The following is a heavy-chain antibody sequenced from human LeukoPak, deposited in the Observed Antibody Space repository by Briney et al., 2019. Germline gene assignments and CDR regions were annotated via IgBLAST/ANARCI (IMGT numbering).Heavy chain of an antibody. J-gene: IGHJ3*02. D-gene: IGHD3-10*01. CDR2: IYHSGST. V-gene: IGHV4-4*02. CDR3: ASSGEFGELLSIPGAFDI. CDR1: GGSISSSNW. Sequence: PSETLSLTCAVSGGSISSSNWWSWVRQPPGKGLEWIGEIYHSGSTNYNPSLKSRVTISVDKSKNQFSLKLSSVTAADTAVYYCASSGEFGELLSIPGAFDIWGQGTMVTVSS.